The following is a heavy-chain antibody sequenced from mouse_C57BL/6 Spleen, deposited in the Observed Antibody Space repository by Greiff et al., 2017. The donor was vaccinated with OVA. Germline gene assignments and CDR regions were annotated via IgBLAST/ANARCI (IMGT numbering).Heavy chain of an antibody. J-gene: IGHJ1*03. V-gene: IGHV1-18*01. CDR3: ARGGITTGYFDV. CDR2: INPNNGGT. CDR1: GYTFTDYN. D-gene: IGHD1-1*01. Sequence: LQESGPELVKPGASVKIPCKASGYTFTDYNMDWVKQSHGKSLEWIGDINPNNGGTIYNQKFKGKATLTVDKSSSTAYMELRSLTSEDTAVYYCARGGITTGYFDVWGTGTTVTVSS.